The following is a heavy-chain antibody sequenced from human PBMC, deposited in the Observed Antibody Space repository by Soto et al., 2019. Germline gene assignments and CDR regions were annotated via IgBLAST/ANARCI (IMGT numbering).Heavy chain of an antibody. CDR3: ARERQVGSSSGRFDP. J-gene: IGHJ5*02. Sequence: QVHLQESGPGLVKPSQTLSLTCSVNGDSIKSGSVYWYWIRQSPGNGLEYIGYITYCGMTFQNQSLNRRVTMSVDTPTNQFSLEVRSVIAADTGVYYCARERQVGSSSGRFDPWCQGTMVTVSS. D-gene: IGHD6-25*01. CDR2: ITYCGMT. V-gene: IGHV4-30-4*01. CDR1: GDSIKSGSVY.